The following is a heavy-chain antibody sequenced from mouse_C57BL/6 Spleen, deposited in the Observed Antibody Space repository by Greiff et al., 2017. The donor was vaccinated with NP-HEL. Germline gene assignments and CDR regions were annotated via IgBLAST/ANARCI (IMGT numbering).Heavy chain of an antibody. CDR1: GYTFTSYC. CDR2: IDPSDSYT. D-gene: IGHD4-1*01. CDR3: ARAKLGLRYCDV. V-gene: IGHV1-69*01. J-gene: IGHJ1*03. Sequence: QVQLQQPGAELVMPGASVKLSCKASGYTFTSYCMHWVKQRPGQGLEWIGEIDPSDSYTNYNQKFKGKSTLTVHKSSSTAYMQLRSLTSEDSAVYYCARAKLGLRYCDVWGTGTTVTVSS.